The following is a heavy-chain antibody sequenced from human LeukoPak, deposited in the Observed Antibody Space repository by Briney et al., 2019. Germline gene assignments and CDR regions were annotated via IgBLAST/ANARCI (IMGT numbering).Heavy chain of an antibody. CDR2: IIPIFGTA. CDR1: GGTFSSYA. Sequence: ASVKVSCKASGGTFSSYAISWARQAPGQGLEWMGGIIPIFGTANYAQKFQGRVTITADESTSTAYMELSSLRSEDTAVYYCARGHYDYGDYAYWGQGTLVTVSS. V-gene: IGHV1-69*13. J-gene: IGHJ4*02. D-gene: IGHD4-17*01. CDR3: ARGHYDYGDYAY.